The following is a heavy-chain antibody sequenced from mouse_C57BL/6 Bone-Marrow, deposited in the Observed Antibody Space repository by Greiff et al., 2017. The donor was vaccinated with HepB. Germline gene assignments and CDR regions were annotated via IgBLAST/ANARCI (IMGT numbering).Heavy chain of an antibody. V-gene: IGHV3-6*01. J-gene: IGHJ3*01. CDR1: GYSITSGYY. CDR2: ISYDGSN. D-gene: IGHD1-1*01. CDR3: ARDGDYYGSSYGWFAY. Sequence: EVQLQESGPGLVKPSQSLSLTCSVTGYSITSGYYWNWIRQFPGNKLEWMGYISYDGSNNYNPSLKNRISITRDTSKNQFFLKLNSVTTEDTATYYCARDGDYYGSSYGWFAYWGQGTLVTVSA.